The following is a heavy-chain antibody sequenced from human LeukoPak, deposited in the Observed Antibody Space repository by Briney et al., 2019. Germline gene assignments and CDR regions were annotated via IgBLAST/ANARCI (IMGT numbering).Heavy chain of an antibody. Sequence: SETLSLSCTVSGGSVRNSAYYWGWIRQPPGTGLEWIGSIHFSGSTYYNPSLESRVTISVDTSRNQLSLKLRSVTAADTAVYYCASPAWDDFWSGLPENAFNIWGQGTMVTVSS. D-gene: IGHD3-3*01. V-gene: IGHV4-39*01. J-gene: IGHJ3*02. CDR2: IHFSGST. CDR3: ASPAWDDFWSGLPENAFNI. CDR1: GGSVRNSAYY.